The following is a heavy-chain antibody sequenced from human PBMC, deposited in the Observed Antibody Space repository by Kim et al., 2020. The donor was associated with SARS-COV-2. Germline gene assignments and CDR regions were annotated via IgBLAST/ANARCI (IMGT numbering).Heavy chain of an antibody. Sequence: GGSLRLSCVASGFTFGSYGMHWVRQAPGMGLEWLAVIWYDGSNKYYADSVKGRFTVSRDNSRSTLYLQMDRLRAEDTAVYYCARVRWDGGSYGYLHPWGQGTLVTVSS. V-gene: IGHV3-33*01. J-gene: IGHJ1*01. CDR1: GFTFGSYG. CDR3: ARVRWDGGSYGYLHP. CDR2: IWYDGSNK. D-gene: IGHD1-26*01.